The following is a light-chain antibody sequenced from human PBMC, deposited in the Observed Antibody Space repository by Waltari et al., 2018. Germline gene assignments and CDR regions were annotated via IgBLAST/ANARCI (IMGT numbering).Light chain of an antibody. Sequence: EIVLTQSPATLSLSPGERATLSCRASQSVRRYLAWYQQKPGQAPRLLIYDASDRATGIPARFSGSGSGTDFTLTINSLEPEDFAVYYCQQRSDWLYTFGQGTKLEIK. CDR2: DAS. J-gene: IGKJ2*01. CDR3: QQRSDWLYT. CDR1: QSVRRY. V-gene: IGKV3-11*01.